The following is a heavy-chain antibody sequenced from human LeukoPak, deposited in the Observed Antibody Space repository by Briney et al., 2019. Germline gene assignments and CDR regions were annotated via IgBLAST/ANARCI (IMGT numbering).Heavy chain of an antibody. D-gene: IGHD1-26*01. CDR3: AKHPGDFTGIVNYYYMDV. V-gene: IGHV3-21*01. J-gene: IGHJ6*03. CDR1: GFTFSSYT. CDR2: ITSSSSYI. Sequence: GGSLRVSCAASGFTFSSYTMNWVRQAPGKGPEWVSSITSSSSYIYYADSVKGRFTISRDNTKNTLFLQMNSLRAEDTAVYYCAKHPGDFTGIVNYYYMDVWGKGTTVTVSS.